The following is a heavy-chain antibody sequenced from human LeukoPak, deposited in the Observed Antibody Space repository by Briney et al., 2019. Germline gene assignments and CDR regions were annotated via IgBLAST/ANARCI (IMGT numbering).Heavy chain of an antibody. V-gene: IGHV3-66*02. Sequence: GGSLRLSCAASGFTVSSNYMCWVRQAPGKGLEWVSVIYSGGSTYYTDSVKGRFTISRDNSKNTLYLQMNSLRAEDTAVSYCATLTYYSDYWGQGTLVTVSS. D-gene: IGHD1-14*01. CDR2: IYSGGST. CDR1: GFTVSSNY. CDR3: ATLTYYSDY. J-gene: IGHJ4*02.